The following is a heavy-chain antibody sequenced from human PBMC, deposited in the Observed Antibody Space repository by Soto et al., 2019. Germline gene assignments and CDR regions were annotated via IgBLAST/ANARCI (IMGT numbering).Heavy chain of an antibody. J-gene: IGHJ5*02. CDR3: ARSKVYGDYVLDWFDP. D-gene: IGHD4-17*01. V-gene: IGHV4-30-4*01. CDR2: IYYSGST. CDR1: GGSISSGDYY. Sequence: PSETLSLTCTVSGGSISSGDYYWSWIRQPPGKGLEWIGYIYYSGSTYYNPSLKSRVTISVDTSKNQFSLKLSSVTAADTAVYYCARSKVYGDYVLDWFDPWGQGTLVTVSS.